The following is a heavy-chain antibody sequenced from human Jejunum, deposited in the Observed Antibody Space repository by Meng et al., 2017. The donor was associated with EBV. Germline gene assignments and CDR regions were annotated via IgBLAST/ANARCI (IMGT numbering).Heavy chain of an antibody. CDR3: SRDLVGSTDD. CDR2: INEDGRIT. Sequence: EVQRVESGGALVKPGGSLRFSCAASGFTFSSYWMHWVRQAPGKGLVWVSRINEDGRITTYADSVKGRFTISRDNTKNTLYLQMNSLRAGDTAVYFCSRDLVGSTDDWGQGTLVTVSS. D-gene: IGHD6-25*01. CDR1: GFTFSSYW. V-gene: IGHV3-74*01. J-gene: IGHJ4*02.